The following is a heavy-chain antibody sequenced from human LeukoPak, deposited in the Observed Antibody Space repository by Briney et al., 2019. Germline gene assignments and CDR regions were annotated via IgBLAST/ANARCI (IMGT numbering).Heavy chain of an antibody. CDR1: GFTFTSYA. Sequence: GGSLRLSCAPSGFTFTSYAMNWVRQAPGEGLEWISYISTSSNTIFYADPVKGRFTISRDNANNSLYLQMSSLGAQDTGVYYCARTNGIATTGSGVGNDLWGQGTLVTVSS. V-gene: IGHV3-48*01. D-gene: IGHD6-13*01. CDR2: ISTSSNTI. CDR3: ARTNGIATTGSGVGNDL. J-gene: IGHJ4*02.